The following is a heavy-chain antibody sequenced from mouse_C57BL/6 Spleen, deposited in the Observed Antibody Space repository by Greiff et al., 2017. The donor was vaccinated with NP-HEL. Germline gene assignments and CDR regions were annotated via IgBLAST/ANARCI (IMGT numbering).Heavy chain of an antibody. CDR2: IYPRSGNT. V-gene: IGHV1-81*01. J-gene: IGHJ3*01. CDR1: GYTFTSYG. CDR3: APPYGYDWTWFAY. Sequence: VKLQESGAELARPGASVKLSCKASGYTFTSYGISWVKQRTGPGLEWIGEIYPRSGNTYYNEQFKGKATLTADKSSSTAYMELRRLTSEDSAVYFCAPPYGYDWTWFAYWGQGTLVTVSA. D-gene: IGHD2-2*01.